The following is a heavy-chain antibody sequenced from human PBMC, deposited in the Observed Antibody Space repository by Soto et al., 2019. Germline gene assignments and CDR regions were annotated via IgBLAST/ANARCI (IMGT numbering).Heavy chain of an antibody. D-gene: IGHD3-10*01. J-gene: IGHJ4*02. CDR1: GFTFSSYA. CDR3: ARALRGVIIPVDY. V-gene: IGHV3-23*01. Sequence: PGGSLRLSCAASGFTFSSYAMSWVRQAPGKGLEWVSAISGSGGSTYYADSVKGRFTISRDNSKNSLYLQMNSLRAEDTAVYYCARALRGVIIPVDYWGQGTLVTVSS. CDR2: ISGSGGST.